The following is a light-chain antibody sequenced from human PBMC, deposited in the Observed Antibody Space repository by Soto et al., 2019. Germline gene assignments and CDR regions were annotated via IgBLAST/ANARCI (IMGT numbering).Light chain of an antibody. V-gene: IGLV1-44*01. CDR2: GQN. J-gene: IGLJ2*01. Sequence: QPVLTQPPSASGTPGQRVSISCSGSSSNIGSNTVTWYQQLPGTAPKLLIYGQNQRPSGVPDRFSGSKSGTSASLAISGPQSDDEADYYCAVGDDSLDGRVFGGGTKLPAL. CDR1: SSNIGSNT. CDR3: AVGDDSLDGRV.